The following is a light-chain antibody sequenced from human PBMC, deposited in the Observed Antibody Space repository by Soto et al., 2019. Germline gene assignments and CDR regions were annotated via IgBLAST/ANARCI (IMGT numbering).Light chain of an antibody. CDR2: SIY. J-gene: IGKJ1*01. CDR3: HQYDTSPWT. Sequence: EIVLTQSPGNLSLSPGERDTLSCRASQTITSTFVAWYQQKPGQAPRLLIYSIYSRATGIPDRFSGRGSGTDFTLTISRLEPEDFAVVYCHQYDTSPWTFGQGTKVDIK. V-gene: IGKV3-20*01. CDR1: QTITSTF.